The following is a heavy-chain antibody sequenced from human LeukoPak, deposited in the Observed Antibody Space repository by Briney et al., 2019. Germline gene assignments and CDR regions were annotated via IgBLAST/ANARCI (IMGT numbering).Heavy chain of an antibody. Sequence: PGGSLRLPCAASGFTGSHNYMSWVRQAPGKGLEWVSATHSSGGTYYADFVKGRFTISRDNSKNTLYLQMNSLRAEDTAVYYCAKSAGSGSDSYYFDYWGQGTLVTVSS. CDR2: THSSGGT. V-gene: IGHV3-53*01. CDR3: AKSAGSGSDSYYFDY. CDR1: GFTGSHNY. J-gene: IGHJ4*02. D-gene: IGHD3-10*01.